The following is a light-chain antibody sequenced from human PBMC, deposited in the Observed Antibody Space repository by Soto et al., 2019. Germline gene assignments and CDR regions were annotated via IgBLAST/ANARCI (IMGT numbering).Light chain of an antibody. J-gene: IGLJ1*01. CDR1: SGRSKYA. CDR2: VNSDGSH. CDR3: QTWGTGIQV. Sequence: QPVLTQSPSASASLGASVKLTCTLSSGRSKYAIAWHQQQPEKGPRYLMKVNSDGSHIKWDGIPDRFSGSSSGAERYLTISSHQSDDESDYYCQTWGTGIQVFGTGTKLTVL. V-gene: IGLV4-69*01.